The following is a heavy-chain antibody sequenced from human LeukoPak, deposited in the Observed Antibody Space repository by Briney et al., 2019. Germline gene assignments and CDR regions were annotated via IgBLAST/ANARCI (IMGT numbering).Heavy chain of an antibody. CDR1: GFTFSSYW. CDR2: INTDGCST. J-gene: IGHJ4*02. D-gene: IGHD6-19*01. V-gene: IGHV3-74*01. CDR3: AKNLRTSVTGFEY. Sequence: GGSLRLSCTASGFTFSSYWMHWVRQAPGKGLVWVSRINTDGCSTSYADSVKGRFTISRDNAKNTLYLQMNSLRAEDTAVYYCAKNLRTSVTGFEYWGQGTLVTVSS.